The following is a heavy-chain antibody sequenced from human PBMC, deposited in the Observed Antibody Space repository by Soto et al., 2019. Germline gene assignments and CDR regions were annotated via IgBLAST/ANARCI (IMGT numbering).Heavy chain of an antibody. D-gene: IGHD3-10*01. J-gene: IGHJ4*02. V-gene: IGHV1-69*02. CDR2: IIPILGIA. CDR1: GGTFSSYT. Sequence: QVQLVQSGAAVKKPGSSVKVSCKASGGTFSSYTISWVRQAPGQGLEWMGRIIPILGIANYAQKFQGRVTITADKSTSTAYMELSSLRSEDTAVYYCASPDWVRGRYYFDYWGQGTLVTVSS. CDR3: ASPDWVRGRYYFDY.